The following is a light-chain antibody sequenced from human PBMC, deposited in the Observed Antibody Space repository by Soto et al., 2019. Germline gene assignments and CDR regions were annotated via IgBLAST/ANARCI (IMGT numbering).Light chain of an antibody. CDR2: EVT. CDR1: SSDVGGYNY. Sequence: QSALTQPPSASGSPGQSVTISCTGTSSDVGGYNYVSWFQQHPGKAPKLMIYEVTKRPSGVPDRFSGSKSGNTASLTVSGLQAEDVADYYCSSYAGSNNPLIGGGAMLTVL. J-gene: IGLJ2*01. CDR3: SSYAGSNNPL. V-gene: IGLV2-8*01.